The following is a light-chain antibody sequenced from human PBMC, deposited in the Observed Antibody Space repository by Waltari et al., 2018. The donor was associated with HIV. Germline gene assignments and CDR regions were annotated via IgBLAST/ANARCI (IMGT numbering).Light chain of an antibody. Sequence: EIVMTQSPATLSVSPGERATLSCRAGQNIGDRLAWYQQKPGQAPRLLIYGASSRNPGIPARFIGRGSGTEFTLIISRLQSEDVAVYYCQQYLDWPPWTFGQGTKVEI. V-gene: IGKV3D-15*01. CDR3: QQYLDWPPWT. J-gene: IGKJ1*01. CDR2: GAS. CDR1: QNIGDR.